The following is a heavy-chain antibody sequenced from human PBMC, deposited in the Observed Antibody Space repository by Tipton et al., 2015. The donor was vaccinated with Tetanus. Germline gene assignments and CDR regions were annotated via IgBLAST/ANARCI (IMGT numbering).Heavy chain of an antibody. CDR2: IYYSGST. Sequence: LRLSCSVSGDSINSGDYYWSWIRQPPGKGLEWIGYIYYSGSTYYNPSLKSRVTISIDTSKNQFSLRLSSVTAADTAVYYCSSSPGNHYLAFFDYWGRGTLVTVSS. D-gene: IGHD2/OR15-2a*01. CDR3: SSSPGNHYLAFFDY. V-gene: IGHV4-30-4*01. J-gene: IGHJ4*02. CDR1: GDSINSGDYY.